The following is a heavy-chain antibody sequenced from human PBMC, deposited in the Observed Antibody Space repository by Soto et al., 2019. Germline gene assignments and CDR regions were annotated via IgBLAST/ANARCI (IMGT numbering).Heavy chain of an antibody. CDR2: VRHDGSNI. V-gene: IGHV3-33*03. Sequence: QVQLVESGGGVVQPGRSLRLSCAATGFTFSGYGLHWVRQAPGKGLEWVAVVRHDGSNIHYADFVKGRFTISRDNSKNTLDLQINSLRGEDTAVYYCVGDGVRSRHVYGFFDYWGQGTLVTVSS. D-gene: IGHD3-10*01. J-gene: IGHJ4*02. CDR1: GFTFSGYG. CDR3: VGDGVRSRHVYGFFDY.